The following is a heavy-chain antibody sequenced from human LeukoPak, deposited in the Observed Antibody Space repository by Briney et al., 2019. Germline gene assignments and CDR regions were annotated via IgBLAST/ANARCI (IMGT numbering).Heavy chain of an antibody. CDR1: GFTFSTYN. CDR3: ARSSAVGASLVAYGMDA. Sequence: GGSLRLSCAASGFTFSTYNMNWVRQAPGKGLEWVAVIWYDGSNKYYADSVKGRFTISRDNSKNTLYLQMNSLRAEDTAVYYCARSSAVGASLVAYGMDAWGQGTTVTVSS. V-gene: IGHV3-33*08. J-gene: IGHJ6*02. D-gene: IGHD1-26*01. CDR2: IWYDGSNK.